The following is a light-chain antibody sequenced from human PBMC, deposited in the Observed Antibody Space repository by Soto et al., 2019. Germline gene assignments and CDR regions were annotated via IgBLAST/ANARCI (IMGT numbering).Light chain of an antibody. V-gene: IGLV3-21*04. J-gene: IGLJ1*01. CDR2: YDS. CDR3: QVWDSGSDHYV. CDR1: NIGSKT. Sequence: SYELTQPPSVSVAPGKTARITCGGYNIGSKTVHWYQQRPGQAPVVVIYYDSDRPSGIPERFSGSNSGNTATLTISRVEAGDEADYYCQVWDSGSDHYVFGTGTKLTVL.